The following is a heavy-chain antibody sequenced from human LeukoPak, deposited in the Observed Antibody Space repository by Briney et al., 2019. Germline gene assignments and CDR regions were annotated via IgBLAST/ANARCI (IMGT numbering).Heavy chain of an antibody. CDR1: GGTFSSYA. Sequence: ASVKVSCKASGGTFSSYAIIWVRQAPGQGLEWMGGIIPIFGTANYAQKFQGRVTITADESTSTAYMELSSLRSEDTAVYYCAREDTATFDYWGQGTLVTVSS. V-gene: IGHV1-69*13. CDR3: AREDTATFDY. D-gene: IGHD5-18*01. CDR2: IIPIFGTA. J-gene: IGHJ4*02.